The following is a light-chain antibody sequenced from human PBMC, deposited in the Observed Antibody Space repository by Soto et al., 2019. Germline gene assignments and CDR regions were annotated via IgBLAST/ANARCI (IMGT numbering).Light chain of an antibody. V-gene: IGKV1-39*01. CDR1: EDIRSD. J-gene: IGKJ4*01. Sequence: DIQMTQSPSALAASVGDRVTSTCRASEDIRSDLGWYQQRPGKAPTLLISAASTLQSGVPSRFSGSGKGTHFTLSISDLRPEDFATYYCQQTYAAPLTFGGGTTGDIK. CDR3: QQTYAAPLT. CDR2: AAS.